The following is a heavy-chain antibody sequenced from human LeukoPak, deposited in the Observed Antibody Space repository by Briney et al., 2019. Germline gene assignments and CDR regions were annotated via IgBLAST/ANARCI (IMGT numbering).Heavy chain of an antibody. CDR1: GGSISSYY. D-gene: IGHD2-15*01. CDR2: IYYSGST. J-gene: IGHJ5*02. Sequence: SETLSLTCTVSGGSISSYYWSWIRQPPGKGLEWIGYIYYSGSTNYNPSLKSRVTLSVDTSKNQFSLKLSSVTAADTAVYYCARGAPRYCSGGSCARSFDPWGQGTLVTVSS. CDR3: ARGAPRYCSGGSCARSFDP. V-gene: IGHV4-59*01.